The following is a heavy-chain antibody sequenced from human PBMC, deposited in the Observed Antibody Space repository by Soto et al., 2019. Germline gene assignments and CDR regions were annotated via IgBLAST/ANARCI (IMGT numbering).Heavy chain of an antibody. CDR1: VGSRSTYY. CDR2: IYRTGST. CDR3: ARQIGDDPFDV. V-gene: IGHV4-4*09. D-gene: IGHD3-3*01. J-gene: IGHJ3*01. Sequence: SETLSLAGPVSVGSRSTYYWNWIRQSPGKGLEWIGYIYRTGSTHYNPSLNSRVAISLDTSRNKFSLKLHSVTAADTAVYFCARQIGDDPFDVWGQGTMVTVSS.